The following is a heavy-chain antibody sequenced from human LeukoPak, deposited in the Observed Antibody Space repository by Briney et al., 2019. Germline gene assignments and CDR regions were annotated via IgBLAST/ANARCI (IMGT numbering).Heavy chain of an antibody. J-gene: IGHJ2*01. V-gene: IGHV3-7*01. CDR1: AFTLSSYW. Sequence: GGSLRLSCAASAFTLSSYWMSWVRQAPGKGLEWVANIKQDGSEKYYVDSVKGRFTISRDNAKNSLYLQMNSLRAEDTAVYYCARAPSLGYDSSGYYWDWYFDLWGRGTLVTVSS. CDR2: IKQDGSEK. CDR3: ARAPSLGYDSSGYYWDWYFDL. D-gene: IGHD3-22*01.